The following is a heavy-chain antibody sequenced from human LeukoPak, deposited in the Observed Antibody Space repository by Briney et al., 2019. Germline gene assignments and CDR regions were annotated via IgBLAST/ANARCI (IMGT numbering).Heavy chain of an antibody. V-gene: IGHV3-23*01. D-gene: IGHD3-10*01. Sequence: GGSLRLSCAASGFSFSSYAMSWVRQAPGKGLEWVSGISGSGGSTYYADSVKGRFTISRDNSKNTLYLQMNSLRAEDTAVYYCAKDKTMGYYGSGSFCFDYWGQGTLVTVSS. CDR3: AKDKTMGYYGSGSFCFDY. J-gene: IGHJ4*02. CDR2: ISGSGGST. CDR1: GFSFSSYA.